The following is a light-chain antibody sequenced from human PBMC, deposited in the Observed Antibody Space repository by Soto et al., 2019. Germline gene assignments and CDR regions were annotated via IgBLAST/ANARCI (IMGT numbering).Light chain of an antibody. CDR3: QSYDSSLSGVV. Sequence: QAVVTQPPSVSGAPGQRVTISCTGSSSNIGAGYDVHWYRQLPGTAPKLLIYGNSNRPSGVPDRFSGSKSGTSASLAITGLQAKDEADYYCQSYDSSLSGVVFGGGTKVTVL. CDR1: SSNIGAGYD. V-gene: IGLV1-40*01. CDR2: GNS. J-gene: IGLJ2*01.